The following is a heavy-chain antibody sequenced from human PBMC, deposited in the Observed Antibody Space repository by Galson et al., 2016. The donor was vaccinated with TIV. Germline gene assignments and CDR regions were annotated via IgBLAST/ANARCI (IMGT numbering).Heavy chain of an antibody. CDR1: GASVGSGGYY. J-gene: IGHJ6*03. Sequence: ETLSLTCSVSGASVGSGGYYWTWIRQSPGRGLEWIGHIYYSGSTDYNPSLRSRVSISKDTSKNHFSLQLRSVTAADTAVYYCATDKSGFDTVDHFYYYMDVWGKGTTVTVTS. CDR3: ATDKSGFDTVDHFYYYMDV. D-gene: IGHD5-12*01. V-gene: IGHV4-61*03. CDR2: IYYSGST.